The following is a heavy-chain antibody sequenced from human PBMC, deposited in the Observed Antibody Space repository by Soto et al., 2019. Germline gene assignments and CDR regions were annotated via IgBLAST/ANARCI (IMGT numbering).Heavy chain of an antibody. CDR1: GFNFISYG. CDR3: AKDSGFWSGYGATGNWFGP. Sequence: GGPLRLSCKASGFNFISYGMHRVRQAPGKGLEWVAVISHDGSNSYYADSGKGRFIISRDSSKNTRYLQMNSLRAEDTAVYYSAKDSGFWSGYGATGNWFGPWGQGTMVTVSS. CDR2: ISHDGSNS. J-gene: IGHJ5*02. V-gene: IGHV3-30*18. D-gene: IGHD3-3*01.